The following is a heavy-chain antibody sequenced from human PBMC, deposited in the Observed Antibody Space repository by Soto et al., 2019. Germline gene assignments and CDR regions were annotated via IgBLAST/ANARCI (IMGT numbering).Heavy chain of an antibody. Sequence: VQLVESGGGLVKPGGSLRLSCAASGFTFSDYYMSWIRQAPGKGLEWVSYISSSGSTIYYADSVKGRFTISRDNAKNSLYLQMNSLRAEDTAVYYCARAVGGYSGYDFIPGYYYYMDVWGKGTTVTVSS. V-gene: IGHV3-11*01. J-gene: IGHJ6*03. D-gene: IGHD5-12*01. CDR2: ISSSGSTI. CDR3: ARAVGGYSGYDFIPGYYYYMDV. CDR1: GFTFSDYY.